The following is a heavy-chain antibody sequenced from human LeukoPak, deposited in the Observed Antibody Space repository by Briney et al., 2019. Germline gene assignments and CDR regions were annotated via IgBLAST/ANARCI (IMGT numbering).Heavy chain of an antibody. CDR2: ISYDGSNK. J-gene: IGHJ4*02. CDR1: RFTFSSYA. D-gene: IGHD6-19*01. CDR3: AREHAVAGTFDY. V-gene: IGHV3-30-3*01. Sequence: GGSLRLSCAASRFTFSSYAMHWVRQAPGKGLEWVAVISYDGSNKYYADSVKGRFTISRDNSKNTLYLQMNSLRAEDTAVYYCAREHAVAGTFDYWGQGTLVTVSS.